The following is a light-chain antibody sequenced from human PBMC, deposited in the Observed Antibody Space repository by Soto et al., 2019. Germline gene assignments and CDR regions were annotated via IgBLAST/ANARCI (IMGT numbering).Light chain of an antibody. CDR2: EVS. CDR1: SSDVGGYNY. Sequence: QSALTQPPSASGSPGQSVTISCTGTSSDVGGYNYVSWYQQHPGKAPKVMIYEVSKRPSGVPDRFSGSKSGNTAPLTVSGLQAEDEADYYCSSFAGSNEMVFGGGTKLTVL. V-gene: IGLV2-8*01. J-gene: IGLJ2*01. CDR3: SSFAGSNEMV.